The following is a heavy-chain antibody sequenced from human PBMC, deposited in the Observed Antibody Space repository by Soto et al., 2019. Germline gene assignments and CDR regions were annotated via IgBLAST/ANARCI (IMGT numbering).Heavy chain of an antibody. CDR3: ASDQTGITTAGGGRIDH. J-gene: IGHJ4*02. CDR1: GFTFSTHA. D-gene: IGHD6-13*01. Sequence: QVQLVESGGGVVQPGRSLRLSCAASGFTFSTHAMHWVRQAPGKGLECVAIVSFDGSNKYYADSVKGRFTISRDNSKNSLYLQMSSLTPEATALYYCASDQTGITTAGGGRIDHWGQGTLVTGSS. CDR2: VSFDGSNK. V-gene: IGHV3-30-3*01.